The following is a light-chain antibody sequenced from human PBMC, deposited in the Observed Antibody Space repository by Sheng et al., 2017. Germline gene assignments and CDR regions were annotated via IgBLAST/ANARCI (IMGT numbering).Light chain of an antibody. J-gene: IGKJ1*01. CDR1: QSLSVNY. Sequence: EIVLTQSPGTLSLSPGERATLSCRASQSLSVNYLAWYQQKPGQAPRLLIYGASTRATGIPARFSGRGSGTDFTLTISSLQSEDFAFYYCQQYDSWPRTFGQGTKVDVK. V-gene: IGKV3-15*01. CDR3: QQYDSWPRT. CDR2: GAS.